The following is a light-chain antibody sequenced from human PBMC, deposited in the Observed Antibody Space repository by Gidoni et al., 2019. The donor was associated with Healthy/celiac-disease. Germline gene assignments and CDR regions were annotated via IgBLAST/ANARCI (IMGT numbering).Light chain of an antibody. V-gene: IGKV2-30*01. CDR2: KVS. Sequence: DGVRTQSPLTLPVTLAQPATLSGRFSQSLIYSDRNNYLKWYQQRPGQSPRRLIYKVSNRDARAPGRSSGRGSGTDFTMKISRVAAEDVGVYYCKQGTRWRTFGQGTKVEIK. CDR1: QSLIYSDRNNY. J-gene: IGKJ1*01. CDR3: KQGTRWRT.